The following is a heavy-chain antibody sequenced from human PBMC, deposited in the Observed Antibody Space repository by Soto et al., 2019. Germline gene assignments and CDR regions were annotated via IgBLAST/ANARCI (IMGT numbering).Heavy chain of an antibody. J-gene: IGHJ4*02. CDR2: ISSSGDNI. CDR1: GFTFTSYD. CDR3: ASWGHIVPVSPTDFDH. V-gene: IGHV3-48*04. D-gene: IGHD2-21*01. Sequence: GGSLRLSCAASGFTFTSYDMNWVRQAPGKGLEWISYISSSGDNIYYADSLKGRFTVSRDNAENSLFLQMHSLRAEDTAMYYCASWGHIVPVSPTDFDHWGEGTLVTVSS.